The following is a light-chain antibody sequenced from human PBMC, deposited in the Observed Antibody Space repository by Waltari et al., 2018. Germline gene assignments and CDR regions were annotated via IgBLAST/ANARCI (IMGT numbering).Light chain of an antibody. J-gene: IGKJ1*01. CDR1: QGISSY. Sequence: IQMSQSPSSLSASVGDRVSITCRASQGISSYLTWYQQEPGKAPKLLIYYANSLASGVPSRFSGSGSGTEFTLTISSLQPEDFATYYCQQGNSYPWTFGQGTKVEIK. CDR2: YAN. V-gene: IGKV1-13*02. CDR3: QQGNSYPWT.